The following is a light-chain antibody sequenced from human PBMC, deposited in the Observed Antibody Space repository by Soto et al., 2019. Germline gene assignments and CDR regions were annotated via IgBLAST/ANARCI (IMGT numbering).Light chain of an antibody. V-gene: IGLV2-14*01. CDR1: SSDVGGYNY. CDR2: DVS. CDR3: SSYTTSNTRQIV. Sequence: QSVLTQPASVSSVAVEAISITCTGTSSDVGGYNYVSWYQQHPGKAPKFIIYDVSNRPSGVSNRFSGSKSGNTASLTISGLQAGDEADYYCSSYTTSNTRQIVFGTGTKVTVL. J-gene: IGLJ1*01.